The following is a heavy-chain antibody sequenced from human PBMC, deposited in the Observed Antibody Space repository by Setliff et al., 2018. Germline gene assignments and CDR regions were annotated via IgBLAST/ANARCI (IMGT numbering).Heavy chain of an antibody. J-gene: IGHJ4*02. CDR2: ISPYNGNT. V-gene: IGHV1-18*01. D-gene: IGHD2-2*01. CDR1: GYTFTDSG. Sequence: ASVKVSCKASGYTFTDSGVSWVRQAPGQGLEWVGWISPYNGNTYYAPKFQGTAIMTTDTATTTAYLELRSLRSDDTAVYYCARLVRYCTRTSCQRTPGAEYWGQGTLVTVSS. CDR3: ARLVRYCTRTSCQRTPGAEY.